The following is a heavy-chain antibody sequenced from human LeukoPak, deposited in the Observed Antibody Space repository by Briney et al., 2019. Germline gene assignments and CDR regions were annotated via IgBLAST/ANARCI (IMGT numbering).Heavy chain of an antibody. D-gene: IGHD3-16*02. CDR3: ARGDMITFGGVIVMLWFDP. V-gene: IGHV1-46*01. J-gene: IGHJ5*02. CDR1: GYTFTSYY. Sequence: ASVKVSCKASGYTFTSYYMHWVRQAPGQGLEWMGIINPSGGSTSYAQKFQGRVTMTTDTSTSTAYMELRSLRSDDTAVYYCARGDMITFGGVIVMLWFDPWGQGTLVTVSS. CDR2: INPSGGST.